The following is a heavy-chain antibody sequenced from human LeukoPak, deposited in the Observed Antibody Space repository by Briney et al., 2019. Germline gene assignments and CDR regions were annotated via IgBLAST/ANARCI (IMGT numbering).Heavy chain of an antibody. CDR1: GFTFSSYA. Sequence: GGSLRLSCEASGFTFSSYAIRWVRQAPGTGLEWVSSIPGSGGATYYADSVRGRFSISRDSSKNTVYLQMNSLRDEDTAVYYCTRARPWDSSRSYYFGMDVWGHGTTVTVSS. J-gene: IGHJ6*02. CDR3: TRARPWDSSRSYYFGMDV. D-gene: IGHD3-22*01. V-gene: IGHV3-23*01. CDR2: IPGSGGAT.